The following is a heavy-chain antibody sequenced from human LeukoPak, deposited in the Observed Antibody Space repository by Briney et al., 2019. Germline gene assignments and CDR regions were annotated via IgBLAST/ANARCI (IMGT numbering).Heavy chain of an antibody. D-gene: IGHD6-13*01. V-gene: IGHV3-43*02. CDR1: GFTFDDYA. J-gene: IGHJ4*02. Sequence: GGSLRLSCAASGFTFDDYAMHWVRQAPGKGLEWVSLTSGDGGSTYYADSVKGRFTISRDNSKNSLYLQMNSLRTEDTALYYCAKDKTAAAGDNFDYWGQGTLVTVSS. CDR3: AKDKTAAAGDNFDY. CDR2: TSGDGGST.